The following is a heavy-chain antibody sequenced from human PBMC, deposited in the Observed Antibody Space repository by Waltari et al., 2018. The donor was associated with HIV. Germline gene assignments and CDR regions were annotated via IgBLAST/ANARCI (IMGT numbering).Heavy chain of an antibody. V-gene: IGHV3-72*01. CDR1: GFTFSDHH. Sequence: EVQLVESGGGLVQPGGSLRLSCAASGFTFSDHHMDWVRQAPGKGLGWVGRIRNKPSSYTTEYAASVKGRFTISRDDSKNSLYFQMNSLKTEDTAVYYCARSTVGVFAFDMWGQGTLVTVSS. D-gene: IGHD3-16*01. CDR3: ARSTVGVFAFDM. CDR2: IRNKPSSYTT. J-gene: IGHJ3*02.